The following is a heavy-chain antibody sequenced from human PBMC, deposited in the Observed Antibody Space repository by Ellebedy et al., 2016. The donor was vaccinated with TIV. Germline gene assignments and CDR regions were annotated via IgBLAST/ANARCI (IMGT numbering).Heavy chain of an antibody. Sequence: GKSLKISXEASGSTLSRYAMNWVRQAPGKGLEWVSYISISSSNIHYAESVKGRFTISRDNAKNSLYLQMNSLRAEDTAVYYAYSGGYWGQGTLVTVSS. CDR3: YSGGY. V-gene: IGHV3-48*01. CDR2: ISISSSNI. CDR1: GSTLSRYA. D-gene: IGHD1-26*01. J-gene: IGHJ4*02.